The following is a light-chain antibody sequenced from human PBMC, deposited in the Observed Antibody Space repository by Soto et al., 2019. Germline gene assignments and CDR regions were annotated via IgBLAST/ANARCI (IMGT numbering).Light chain of an antibody. J-gene: IGLJ3*02. CDR2: EVS. Sequence: QSALTQPASMSGSPGQSITISCTGTSSDVGGYNYVSWYQQYPGKAPKLMIYEVSNRPLGVSNRFSGSKSGSTASLTISGLQAEDEADYYCSSYTSSSTWVFGGGTKLTVL. V-gene: IGLV2-14*01. CDR3: SSYTSSSTWV. CDR1: SSDVGGYNY.